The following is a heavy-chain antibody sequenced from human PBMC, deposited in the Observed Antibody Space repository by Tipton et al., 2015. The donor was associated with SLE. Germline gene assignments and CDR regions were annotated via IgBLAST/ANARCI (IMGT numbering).Heavy chain of an antibody. CDR1: GFTVSSNY. Sequence: GSLRLSCAASGFTVSSNYMSWVRQAPGKGLEWVSVIYSGGSTYYADSVKGRFTISRDNSKNTLYLQMNSLRAEDTAVYYCARDCYYGSGSSFDYWGQGTLVTVSS. V-gene: IGHV3-53*05. CDR2: IYSGGST. D-gene: IGHD3-10*01. CDR3: ARDCYYGSGSSFDY. J-gene: IGHJ4*02.